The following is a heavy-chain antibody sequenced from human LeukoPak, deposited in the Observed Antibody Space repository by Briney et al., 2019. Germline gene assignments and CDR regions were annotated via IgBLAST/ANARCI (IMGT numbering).Heavy chain of an antibody. CDR1: GFTFSSYW. J-gene: IGHJ6*02. D-gene: IGHD3-9*01. V-gene: IGHV3-74*01. CDR3: ARVGGLRYFDWLPQYCYYGMDI. Sequence: GGSLRLSCAASGFTFSSYWMHWVRQAPGKGLVWVSRINNDGSYTSDADSVKGRFTIFRDNAKNTLYLQMNSLRDEDTGVYYCARVGGLRYFDWLPQYCYYGMDIWGQGTTATVSS. CDR2: INNDGSYT.